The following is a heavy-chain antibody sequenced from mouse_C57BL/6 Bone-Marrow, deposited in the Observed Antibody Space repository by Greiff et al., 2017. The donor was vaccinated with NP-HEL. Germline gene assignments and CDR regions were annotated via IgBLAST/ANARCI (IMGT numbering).Heavy chain of an antibody. Sequence: VQLQQSGPELVKPGASVKISCKASGYAFSSSWMNWVKQRPGKGLEWIGRIYPGDGDTNYNGKFKGKATLTADKSSSTAYMQLSSLTSEDSAVYFCATITTVVYFDYWSQGTTLTVSS. D-gene: IGHD1-1*01. J-gene: IGHJ2*01. CDR2: IYPGDGDT. CDR3: ATITTVVYFDY. V-gene: IGHV1-82*01. CDR1: GYAFSSSW.